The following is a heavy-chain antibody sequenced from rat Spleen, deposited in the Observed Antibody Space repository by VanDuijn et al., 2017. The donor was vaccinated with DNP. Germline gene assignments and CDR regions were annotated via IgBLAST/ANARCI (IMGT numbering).Heavy chain of an antibody. CDR1: GFTFSDYS. D-gene: IGHD1-12*02. Sequence: EVQLVESGGGLVQPGRSMKLSCTASGFTFSDYSMAWVLQAPMKGLEWVASISPDGHITYSPDSVKGRFTVSRDNAKSTLYLEMDSLRSEDTATYHCARHYYDGSYYFDYWGQGTSVTVSS. CDR2: ISPDGHIT. CDR3: ARHYYDGSYYFDY. V-gene: IGHV5-25*01. J-gene: IGHJ4*01.